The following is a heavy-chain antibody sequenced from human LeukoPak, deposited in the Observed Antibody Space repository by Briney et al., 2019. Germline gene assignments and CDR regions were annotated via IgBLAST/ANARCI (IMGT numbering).Heavy chain of an antibody. CDR2: INHSGST. D-gene: IGHD6-19*01. CDR3: ARGTREEAVAGTHFDY. V-gene: IGHV4-34*01. J-gene: IGHJ4*02. CDR1: GGSFSGYY. Sequence: NPSETLSLTCAVYGGSFSGYYWSWIRQPPGEGLEGIGEINHSGSTNYNPSLKSRVTISVDTSKNQFSLKLSSVTAADTAVYYCARGTREEAVAGTHFDYWGQGTLVTVSS.